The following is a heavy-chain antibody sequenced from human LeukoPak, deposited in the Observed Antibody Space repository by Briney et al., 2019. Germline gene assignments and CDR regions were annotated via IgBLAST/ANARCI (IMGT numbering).Heavy chain of an antibody. CDR2: ISAYNGNT. V-gene: IGHV1-18*01. CDR3: ARDAVSSSSSPDF. Sequence: ASVMVSCKASGYTFTSYGISWVRQAPGQGLEWMGWISAYNGNTKYAQNLQGRVTMTTDTSTSTAYMELRSLGSDDTAVYYCARDAVSSSSSPDFWGQGTVVTVSS. J-gene: IGHJ4*02. D-gene: IGHD6-13*01. CDR1: GYTFTSYG.